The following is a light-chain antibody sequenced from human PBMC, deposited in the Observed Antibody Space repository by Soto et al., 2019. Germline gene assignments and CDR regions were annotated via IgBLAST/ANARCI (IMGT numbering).Light chain of an antibody. J-gene: IGKJ4*01. Sequence: EIVLTQSPVTLSLSPGERATISCRASQSVVNYLAWYQQKPGQAPSLLIYDASKRATGIPARFSGSGYGTDSTITISSLEPEDFAIYYWQQRSNWSFTFGGGTKVEIK. CDR1: QSVVNY. V-gene: IGKV3-11*01. CDR2: DAS. CDR3: QQRSNWSFT.